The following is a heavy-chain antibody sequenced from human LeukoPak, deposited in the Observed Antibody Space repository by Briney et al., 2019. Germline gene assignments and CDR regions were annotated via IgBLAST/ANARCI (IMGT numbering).Heavy chain of an antibody. D-gene: IGHD6-13*01. J-gene: IGHJ6*02. CDR1: GFTFSSYW. Sequence: GGSLRLSCAASGFTFSSYWMSWVRQAPGQRLEWMGWINAGNGNTKYSQKFQGRVTITRDTSASTAYMELSSLRSEDTAVYYCAAPKPAAGTDYYYYGMDVWGQGTTVTVSS. CDR2: INAGNGNT. CDR3: AAPKPAAGTDYYYYGMDV. V-gene: IGHV1-3*01.